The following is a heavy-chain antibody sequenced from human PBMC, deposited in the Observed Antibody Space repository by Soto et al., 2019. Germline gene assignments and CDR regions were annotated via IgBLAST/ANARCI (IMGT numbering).Heavy chain of an antibody. CDR3: ARGGEPLGYYGLDV. D-gene: IGHD3-10*01. J-gene: IGHJ6*02. CDR1: GGSVRSGNHF. V-gene: IGHV4-61*01. Sequence: SETLSLTCSVSGGSVRSGNHFWNWIRQPPGRRLEWLGYMYYTGVTNYNPSLKSRVSMSVDTSKNQFSLKLTSLTAADTAVYYCARGGEPLGYYGLDVWGQGITVTVSS. CDR2: MYYTGVT.